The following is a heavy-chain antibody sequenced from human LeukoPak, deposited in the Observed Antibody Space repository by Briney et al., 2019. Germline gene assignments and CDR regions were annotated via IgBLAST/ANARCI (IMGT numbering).Heavy chain of an antibody. CDR1: GGSVSSGSYY. Sequence: SETLSLTCTVSGGSVSSGSYYWSWIRQPPGKGLEWIGYIYYSGSTNYNPSLKSRVTTSVDTSKNQFSLKLSSVTAADTAVYYCARELVGVPHSSSSADYFDYWGQGTLVAVSS. CDR3: ARELVGVPHSSSSADYFDY. J-gene: IGHJ4*02. CDR2: IYYSGST. D-gene: IGHD6-6*01. V-gene: IGHV4-61*01.